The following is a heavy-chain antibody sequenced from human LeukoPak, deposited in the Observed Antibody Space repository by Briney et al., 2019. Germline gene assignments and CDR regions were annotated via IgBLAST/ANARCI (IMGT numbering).Heavy chain of an antibody. D-gene: IGHD3-9*01. CDR3: ARAPEYYDILTGYYEIPLFDY. Sequence: ASVKVSCKVSGYTLTELSMHWVRQAPGKGLEWMGGFDPEDGETIYAQKFQGRVTMTEDTSTDTAYMELSSLRSEDTAVYYCARAPEYYDILTGYYEIPLFDYWGQGTLVTVSS. V-gene: IGHV1-24*01. CDR1: GYTLTELS. J-gene: IGHJ4*02. CDR2: FDPEDGET.